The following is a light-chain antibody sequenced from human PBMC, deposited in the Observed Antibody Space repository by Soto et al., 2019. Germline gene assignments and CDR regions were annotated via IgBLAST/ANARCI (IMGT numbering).Light chain of an antibody. V-gene: IGLV2-8*01. CDR3: KSYAGSNTYV. CDR2: EVV. Sequence: QSVLTQPPSASGSPGQSVTISCTATTNDIGVYDFVSWYQHHPGKAPRLIIYEVVQRPSGVPDRFSGSKSGNTASLTVSGLQAADEADYFCKSYAGSNTYVFGSGTKGTVL. CDR1: TNDIGVYDF. J-gene: IGLJ1*01.